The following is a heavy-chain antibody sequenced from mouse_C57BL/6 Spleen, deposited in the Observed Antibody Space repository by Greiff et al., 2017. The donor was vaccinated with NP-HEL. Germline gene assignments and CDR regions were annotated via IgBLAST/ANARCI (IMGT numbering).Heavy chain of an antibody. CDR1: GYAFSSYW. D-gene: IGHD2-4*01. V-gene: IGHV1-80*01. Sequence: VKLVESGAELVKPGASVKISCKASGYAFSSYWMNWVKQRPGKGLEWIGQIYPGDGDTNYNGKFKGKATLTADKSSSTAYMQLSSLTSEDSAVYFCARSGPIYYDYDHAMDYWGQGTSVTVSS. CDR3: ARSGPIYYDYDHAMDY. J-gene: IGHJ4*01. CDR2: IYPGDGDT.